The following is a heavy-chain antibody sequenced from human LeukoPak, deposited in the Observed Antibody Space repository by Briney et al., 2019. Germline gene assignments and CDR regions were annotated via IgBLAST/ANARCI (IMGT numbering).Heavy chain of an antibody. D-gene: IGHD3-22*01. CDR1: GFPFSSYG. V-gene: IGHV3-30*18. Sequence: GRSLRLSCVASGFPFSSYGMHWVRQAPGKGLEWVAVISYDGSNKYYADSVKGRFTISRDNSKNTLYLQMNSLRAEDTAVYYCAKSQDYYDSSGYYTNWGQGTLVTVSS. CDR2: ISYDGSNK. J-gene: IGHJ4*02. CDR3: AKSQDYYDSSGYYTN.